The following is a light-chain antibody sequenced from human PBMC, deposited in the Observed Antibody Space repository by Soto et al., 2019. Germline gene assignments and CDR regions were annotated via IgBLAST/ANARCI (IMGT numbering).Light chain of an antibody. J-gene: IGLJ2*01. CDR2: DVS. CDR1: SSDVGSSNL. CDR3: SSYTSSSTLV. V-gene: IGLV2-14*02. Sequence: QSALTQPASVSGSPGQSITISCTGTSSDVGSSNLVSWYQHPPDKAPKVIIYDVSNRPSGVSNRFSGSKSGNTASLTISGLQAEDEADYYCSSYTSSSTLVFGGGTQLTVL.